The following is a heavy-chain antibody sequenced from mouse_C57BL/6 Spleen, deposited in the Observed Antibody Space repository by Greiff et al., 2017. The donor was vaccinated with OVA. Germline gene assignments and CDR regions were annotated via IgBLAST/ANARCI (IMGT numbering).Heavy chain of an antibody. J-gene: IGHJ2*01. CDR3: ARSLGITTVVKDY. Sequence: QVQLQQPGAELVMPGASVKLSCKASGYTFTSYWMHWVKQRPGQGLEWIGEIDPSDSYTNYNQKFKGKSTLTVDKSSSTAYMQLSSLTSEDSAVDYCARSLGITTVVKDYWGQGTTLTVSS. CDR2: IDPSDSYT. CDR1: GYTFTSYW. V-gene: IGHV1-69*01. D-gene: IGHD1-1*01.